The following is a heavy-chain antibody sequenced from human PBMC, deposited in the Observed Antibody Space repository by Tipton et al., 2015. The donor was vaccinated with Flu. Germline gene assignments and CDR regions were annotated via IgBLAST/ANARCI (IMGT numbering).Heavy chain of an antibody. CDR2: IYYSGST. CDR3: ARYGTYDGSRYFQH. J-gene: IGHJ1*01. CDR1: GGSISSYY. V-gene: IGHV4-59*01. D-gene: IGHD1-26*01. Sequence: TLSLTCTVSGGSISSYYWSWIRQPPGKELEWIGYIYYSGSTNYNPSLKSRVTISVDTSKNQFSLKLSSVTAADTAVYYCARYGTYDGSRYFQHWGQGTLVTVSS.